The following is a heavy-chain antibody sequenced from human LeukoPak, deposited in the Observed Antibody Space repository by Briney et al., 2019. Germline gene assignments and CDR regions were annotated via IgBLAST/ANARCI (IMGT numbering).Heavy chain of an antibody. CDR1: GGSFSGYY. CDR3: ASSSRPGYYDSSGSPFL. D-gene: IGHD3-22*01. CDR2: INHSGST. J-gene: IGHJ3*01. V-gene: IGHV4-34*01. Sequence: SETLSLTCAVYGGSFSGYYWSWIRQPPGKGLEWIGEINHSGSTNYNPSLKSRVTISVDTSKNQFSLKLSSVTAADTAVYYCASSSRPGYYDSSGSPFLWGQGTMVTVSS.